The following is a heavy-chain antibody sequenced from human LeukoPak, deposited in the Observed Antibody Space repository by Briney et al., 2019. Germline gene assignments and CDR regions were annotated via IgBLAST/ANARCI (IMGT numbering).Heavy chain of an antibody. Sequence: GSSAKVSCKASGGTFSSYAISWVRQAPGQGLEWMGRIIPILGIANYAQKFQGRVTITADKSTSTAYMELSSLRSEDTAVYYCARTSNGYQLLYYWGQGTLVTVSS. CDR2: IIPILGIA. CDR3: ARTSNGYQLLYY. J-gene: IGHJ4*02. V-gene: IGHV1-69*04. D-gene: IGHD2-2*01. CDR1: GGTFSSYA.